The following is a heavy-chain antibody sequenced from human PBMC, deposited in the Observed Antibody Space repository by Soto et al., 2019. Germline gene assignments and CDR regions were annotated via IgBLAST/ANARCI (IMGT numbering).Heavy chain of an antibody. CDR1: GFTFSSFG. J-gene: IGHJ6*02. CDR2: TWYDGSDE. V-gene: IGHV3-33*01. D-gene: IGHD3-10*01. CDR3: ARDLDYYGSGTFKHHYGMDV. Sequence: HPGGSLRLSCAASGFTFSSFGMHWVRQAPGKGLEWVAVTWYDGSDEYYADSVKGRFTISRDNSKNTLYLQVNSLRAEDTAVYYCARDLDYYGSGTFKHHYGMDVWGQGTTVTVSS.